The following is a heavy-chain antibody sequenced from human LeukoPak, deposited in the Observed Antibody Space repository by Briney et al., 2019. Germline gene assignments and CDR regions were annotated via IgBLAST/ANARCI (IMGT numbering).Heavy chain of an antibody. CDR1: GYTFTGYY. Sequence: GASVKVSCKASGYTFTGYYMHWVRQAPGQGLEWMGRIDPNSGGTNYAQKFQGRVTMTRDTSISTAYMELSRLRSDDTAVYYCARMILGAMARGVNFDYWGQGTLVTVSS. V-gene: IGHV1-2*02. J-gene: IGHJ4*02. D-gene: IGHD3-10*01. CDR3: ARMILGAMARGVNFDY. CDR2: IDPNSGGT.